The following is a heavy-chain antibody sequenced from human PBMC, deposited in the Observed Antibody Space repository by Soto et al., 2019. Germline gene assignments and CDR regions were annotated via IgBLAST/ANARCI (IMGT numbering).Heavy chain of an antibody. D-gene: IGHD1-26*01. CDR3: ARLPTFSRRAHFDF. V-gene: IGHV3-30-3*01. Sequence: QVQLVESGGGVVQPGRSLRLSCAASGFTFSSYAMHWVRQAPGKGLEWVAVISYDGSNKYYADSVKGRFTISRDNSKNSVYAEMKSIRAEDLAVYYCARLPTFSRRAHFDFVGQGTLVTVSS. CDR1: GFTFSSYA. CDR2: ISYDGSNK. J-gene: IGHJ4*02.